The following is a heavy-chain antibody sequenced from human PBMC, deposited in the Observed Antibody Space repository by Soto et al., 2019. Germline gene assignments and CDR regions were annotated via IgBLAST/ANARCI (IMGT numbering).Heavy chain of an antibody. V-gene: IGHV3-30-3*01. CDR3: ARAPTWSSSWGQRAPFDY. CDR2: ISYDGSNK. Sequence: GGSLRLSCAASGFTFSSYAMHWVRQAPGKGLEWVAVISYDGSNKYYADSVKGRFTISRDNSKNTLYLQMNSLRAEDTAVYYCARAPTWSSSWGQRAPFDYWGQGTLVTVSS. J-gene: IGHJ4*02. D-gene: IGHD6-13*01. CDR1: GFTFSSYA.